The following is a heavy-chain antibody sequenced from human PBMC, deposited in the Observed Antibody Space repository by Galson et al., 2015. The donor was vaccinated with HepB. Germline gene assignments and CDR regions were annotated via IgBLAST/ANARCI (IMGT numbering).Heavy chain of an antibody. J-gene: IGHJ3*02. CDR2: INPNSGGT. CDR1: GYTFTGYY. CDR3: ARGRYGQGAFDI. V-gene: IGHV1-2*05. D-gene: IGHD3-9*01. Sequence: SVKVSCKASGYTFTGYYMHWVRQAPGQGLEWMGRINPNSGGTNYAQKFQGRVTMTRDTSISTAYVELSRLRSDDTVVYYCARGRYGQGAFDIWGQGTMVTVSS.